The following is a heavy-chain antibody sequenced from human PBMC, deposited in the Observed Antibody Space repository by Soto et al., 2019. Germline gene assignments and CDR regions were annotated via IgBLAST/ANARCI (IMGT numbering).Heavy chain of an antibody. CDR3: ARDGLPFALDI. Sequence: SETLSLTCAVYGGSFSGYYWSWIRQPPGKGLEWIGEINHSGSTNYNPSLKSRVTISVDTSKNQFSLKLSSVTAADTAVYYCARDGLPFALDIWGQGTMVTVSS. J-gene: IGHJ3*02. V-gene: IGHV4-34*01. CDR2: INHSGST. CDR1: GGSFSGYY. D-gene: IGHD3-16*01.